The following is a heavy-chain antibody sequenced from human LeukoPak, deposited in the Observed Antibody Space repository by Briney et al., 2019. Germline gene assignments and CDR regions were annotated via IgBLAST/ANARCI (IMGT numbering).Heavy chain of an antibody. CDR1: GFSVSSNY. J-gene: IGHJ4*02. V-gene: IGHV3-53*01. CDR3: ARAIFLGRSGYFEY. Sequence: GGSLRLSCAASGFSVSSNYMSWVRQAPGKGLEWVSVIYWDGSTYYADSVKGRFTISRDNSKNTLYLQMNNLRAEDTAVYHCARAIFLGRSGYFEYWGQGTLVTVSS. CDR2: IYWDGST. D-gene: IGHD2-21*01.